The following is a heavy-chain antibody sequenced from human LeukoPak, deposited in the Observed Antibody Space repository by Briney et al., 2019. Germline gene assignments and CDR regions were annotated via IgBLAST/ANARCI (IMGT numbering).Heavy chain of an antibody. Sequence: GGSLRLSCAASGFTFSSYGMHWVRQAPGKGLEWVAVISYDGSNKYYADSVKGRFTISRDNSKNTLYLQMNSLRAEDTAVYYCAKSRWAYSSGGGHFDYWGQGTLVTVSS. CDR1: GFTFSSYG. CDR3: AKSRWAYSSGGGHFDY. CDR2: ISYDGSNK. V-gene: IGHV3-30*18. D-gene: IGHD6-19*01. J-gene: IGHJ4*02.